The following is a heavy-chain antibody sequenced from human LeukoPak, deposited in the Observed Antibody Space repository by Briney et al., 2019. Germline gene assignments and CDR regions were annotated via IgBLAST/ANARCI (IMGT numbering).Heavy chain of an antibody. CDR1: GFTFSSYA. CDR2: ISYDGSNK. CDR3: AREYYDFWSGYSPFDP. V-gene: IGHV3-30-3*01. D-gene: IGHD3-3*01. J-gene: IGHJ5*02. Sequence: GGSLRLSCAASGFTFSSYAMHWVRQAPGKGLEWVAVISYDGSNKYYADSVKGRFTISRDNSKNTLYLQMNSLRAKDTAVHYCAREYYDFWSGYSPFDPWGQGTLVTVSS.